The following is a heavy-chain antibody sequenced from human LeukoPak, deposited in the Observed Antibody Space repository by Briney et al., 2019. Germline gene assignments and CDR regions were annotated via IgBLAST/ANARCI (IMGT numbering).Heavy chain of an antibody. Sequence: SVKVSCKASGGTFSSYAISWVRQAPGQGLEWMGGIIPIFGTANYAQKFQGRVTITADKSTSTAYMEQSSLRSEDTAVYYCARDPDYYGSGSFDYWGQGTLVTVSS. D-gene: IGHD3-10*01. CDR1: GGTFSSYA. V-gene: IGHV1-69*06. J-gene: IGHJ4*02. CDR3: ARDPDYYGSGSFDY. CDR2: IIPIFGTA.